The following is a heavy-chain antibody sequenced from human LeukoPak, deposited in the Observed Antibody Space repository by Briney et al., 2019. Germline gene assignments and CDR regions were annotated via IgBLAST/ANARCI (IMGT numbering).Heavy chain of an antibody. CDR3: ARADVEMATNS. CDR2: IYYSGST. CDR1: GGSFSGYY. J-gene: IGHJ4*02. D-gene: IGHD5-24*01. V-gene: IGHV4-59*01. Sequence: PSETLSLTCAVYGGSFSGYYWSWIRQPPGKGLEWIGYIYYSGSTNYNPSLKSRVTISVDTSKNQFSLKLSSVTAADTAVYYCARADVEMATNSWGQGTLVTVSS.